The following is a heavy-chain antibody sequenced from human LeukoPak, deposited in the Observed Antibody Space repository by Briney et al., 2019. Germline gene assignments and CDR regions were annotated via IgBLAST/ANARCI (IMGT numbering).Heavy chain of an antibody. D-gene: IGHD6-19*01. Sequence: ASVKVSCKASGYTFTAYYLHWVRQAPGQGLEWMGWISPNSGGTNYAQKFQGRVTMTRDTSISTAYMELNRLRSDDTAVYYCASQSSGWYVGYFDYWGQGTLVTVSS. CDR3: ASQSSGWYVGYFDY. J-gene: IGHJ4*02. CDR2: ISPNSGGT. CDR1: GYTFTAYY. V-gene: IGHV1-2*02.